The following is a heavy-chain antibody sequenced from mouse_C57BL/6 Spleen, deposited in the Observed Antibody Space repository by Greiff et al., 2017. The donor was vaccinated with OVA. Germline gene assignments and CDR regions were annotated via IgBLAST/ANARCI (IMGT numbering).Heavy chain of an antibody. CDR2: ISSGGSYT. CDR1: GFTFSSYG. D-gene: IGHD1-1*01. Sequence: EVLLVESGGDLVKPGGSLKLSCAASGFTFSSYGMYWVRQTPDKRLEWVATISSGGSYTYYPDSVKGRYTISRDNAKNTLYLQMSSLKSEDTAVYYCTRWGDELRTFDYWGQGTTLTVSS. J-gene: IGHJ2*01. CDR3: TRWGDELRTFDY. V-gene: IGHV5-6*01.